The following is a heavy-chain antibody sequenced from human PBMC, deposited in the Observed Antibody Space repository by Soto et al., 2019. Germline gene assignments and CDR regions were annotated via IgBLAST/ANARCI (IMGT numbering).Heavy chain of an antibody. CDR2: FDPEDGET. CDR1: GYTLTELS. CDR3: ATGPPYYDSSGYYPDY. Sequence: ASVKVSCKVSGYTLTELSMHWVRQAPGEGLEWMGGFDPEDGETIYAQKFQGRVTVTEDTSTDTAYMELSSLTSEDTAVYYCATGPPYYDSSGYYPDYWGQGTLVTVSS. V-gene: IGHV1-24*01. D-gene: IGHD3-22*01. J-gene: IGHJ4*02.